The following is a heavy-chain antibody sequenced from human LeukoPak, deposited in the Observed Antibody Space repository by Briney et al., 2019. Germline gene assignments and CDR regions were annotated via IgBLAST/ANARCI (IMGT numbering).Heavy chain of an antibody. Sequence: SETLSLTCTVSGYAISSGYYWGWIRQPPRKGLEWIGSIYHSGSTYYNPSLKSRVTISVDTSKNQFSLKLSSVTAADRAVYYCARDEGGPVPPSFDPWGQGTLVTVSS. D-gene: IGHD2-15*01. CDR1: GYAISSGYY. J-gene: IGHJ5*02. CDR2: IYHSGST. V-gene: IGHV4-38-2*02. CDR3: ARDEGGPVPPSFDP.